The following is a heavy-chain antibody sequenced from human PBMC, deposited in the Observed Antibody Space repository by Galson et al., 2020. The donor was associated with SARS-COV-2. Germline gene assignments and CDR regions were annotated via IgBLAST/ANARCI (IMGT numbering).Heavy chain of an antibody. J-gene: IGHJ4*02. V-gene: IGHV3-33*01. Sequence: GESLKISCAASGFTFSSYGMHWVRQAPGKGLEWVAVIWYDGSNKYYADSVKGRFTISRDNSKNTLYLQMNSLRAEDTAVYYCARVSAVAVGDYWGQGTLVTVSS. CDR2: IWYDGSNK. D-gene: IGHD6-19*01. CDR3: ARVSAVAVGDY. CDR1: GFTFSSYG.